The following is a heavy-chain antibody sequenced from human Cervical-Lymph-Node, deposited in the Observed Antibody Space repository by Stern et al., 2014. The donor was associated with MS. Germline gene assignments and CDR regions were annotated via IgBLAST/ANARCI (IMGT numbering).Heavy chain of an antibody. V-gene: IGHV5-51*01. Sequence: VQLVESGAGVKRPGQSLKISCRASGYSFTNYWVAWVRQKPGKGLEWMGIIHPGDSEVRYSPSFQGRVTMSVDRSINTAYLQWSSLQPSDTAMYYCERQLGHSNFLHYWGQGVLVTVSS. CDR1: GYSFTNYW. CDR3: ERQLGHSNFLHY. J-gene: IGHJ4*02. D-gene: IGHD4-11*01. CDR2: IHPGDSEV.